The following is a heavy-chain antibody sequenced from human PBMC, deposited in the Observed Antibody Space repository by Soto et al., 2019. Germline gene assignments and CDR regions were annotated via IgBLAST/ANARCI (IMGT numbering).Heavy chain of an antibody. D-gene: IGHD3-10*02. Sequence: QVPLVQSGAEVKKPGASLKVSCKASGYTFSNFGVSWVRQAPGQGIEWIGWINPDNGDTNYGQKFQGRATMTTDTFTNTAYMEVRGLRSDDTAVYYCARGVRVSAYLDYYMDVWGEGTTVTVS. V-gene: IGHV1-18*01. CDR1: GYTFSNFG. CDR3: ARGVRVSAYLDYYMDV. J-gene: IGHJ6*03. CDR2: INPDNGDT.